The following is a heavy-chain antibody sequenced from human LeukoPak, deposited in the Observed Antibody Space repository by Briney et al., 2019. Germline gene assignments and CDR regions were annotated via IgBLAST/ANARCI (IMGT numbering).Heavy chain of an antibody. J-gene: IGHJ4*02. D-gene: IGHD2-2*01. V-gene: IGHV4-39*01. CDR2: IYYSGST. Sequence: SETLSLTCTVSGGSISSSSYYWGWIRQPPGKGLEWIGSIYYSGSTYYNPARKSQITISVDTSKNQFSLKLSSVTAAGTAVYYCARLTTAAAHFDYWGQGTLVTVSS. CDR3: ARLTTAAAHFDY. CDR1: GGSISSSSYY.